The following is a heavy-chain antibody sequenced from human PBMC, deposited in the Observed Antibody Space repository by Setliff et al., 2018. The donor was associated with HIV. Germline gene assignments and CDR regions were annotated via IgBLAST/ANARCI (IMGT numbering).Heavy chain of an antibody. Sequence: GASVKVSCKASGHTFTNVDIHWLRRATVQGLEWMGWMNPNTGVSGYALKFQARVTMTRDTSISTAYMELSSLTSEDTAVYYCARGKGVGGVVITGGLDVWGKGTTVTVS. CDR1: GHTFTNVD. D-gene: IGHD3-10*01. CDR2: MNPNTGVS. J-gene: IGHJ6*03. CDR3: ARGKGVGGVVITGGLDV. V-gene: IGHV1-8*01.